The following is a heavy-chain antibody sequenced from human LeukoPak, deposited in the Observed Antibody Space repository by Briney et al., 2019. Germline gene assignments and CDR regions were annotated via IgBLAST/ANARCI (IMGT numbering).Heavy chain of an antibody. V-gene: IGHV3-48*03. Sequence: GGSLRLSCAASGFTFSSYEMNWVRQAPGKGLEWVSYISSGGSTIYYADSVKGRFTISRDNAKNSLYLQMNSLRAEDTAVYYCARVSSRGYSYGLGAAGGYYYMDVWGKGTTVTVSS. D-gene: IGHD5-18*01. CDR3: ARVSSRGYSYGLGAAGGYYYMDV. CDR2: ISSGGSTI. CDR1: GFTFSSYE. J-gene: IGHJ6*03.